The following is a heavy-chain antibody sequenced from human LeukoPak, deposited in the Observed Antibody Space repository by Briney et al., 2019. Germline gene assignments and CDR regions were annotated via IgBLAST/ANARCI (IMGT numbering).Heavy chain of an antibody. CDR1: GLTFSSYG. Sequence: GRSLRLSCAASGLTFSSYGMHWVRQAPGKGLEWVAVIWYDGSNKYYADSVKGRFTISRDNSKNTLYLQMNSLRAEDTAVYYCARDPYGSGSYYPPPSTRYGMDVWGQGTTVTVSS. CDR2: IWYDGSNK. CDR3: ARDPYGSGSYYPPPSTRYGMDV. V-gene: IGHV3-33*01. D-gene: IGHD3-10*01. J-gene: IGHJ6*02.